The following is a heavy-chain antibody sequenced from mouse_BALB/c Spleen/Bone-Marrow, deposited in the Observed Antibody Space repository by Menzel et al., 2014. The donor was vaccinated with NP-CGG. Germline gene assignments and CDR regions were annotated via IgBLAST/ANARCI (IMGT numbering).Heavy chain of an antibody. V-gene: IGHV1-69*02. CDR2: IYPSNNYT. Sequence: QVQLKESGAELVRPGASVKLSCKASGYTFTSYWINWVKQRPGQGLEWIGNIYPSNNYTNYNQKFKDKATLTVDKSSSTAYKQLSSPTSEDSAVYYCTGGNYPYYFDYWGQGTTLTVSS. CDR1: GYTFTSYW. D-gene: IGHD2-1*01. CDR3: TGGNYPYYFDY. J-gene: IGHJ2*01.